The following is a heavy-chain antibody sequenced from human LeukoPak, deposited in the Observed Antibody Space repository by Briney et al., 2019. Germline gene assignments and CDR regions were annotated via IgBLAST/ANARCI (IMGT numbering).Heavy chain of an antibody. CDR1: GGSISTYY. CDR3: ARLIVGTSTRFDY. Sequence: SETLSLTCTVSGGSISTYYWSWTRQPPGKGLEWIGYIYYSGSTNYNPSLKSRVTISNDTSKNQFSLKLSSVTAADTAVYYCARLIVGTSTRFDYWGQGTLVTVSS. D-gene: IGHD1-26*01. J-gene: IGHJ4*02. CDR2: IYYSGST. V-gene: IGHV4-59*12.